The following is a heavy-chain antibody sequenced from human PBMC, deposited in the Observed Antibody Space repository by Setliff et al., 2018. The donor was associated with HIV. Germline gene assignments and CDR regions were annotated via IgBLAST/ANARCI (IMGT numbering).Heavy chain of an antibody. D-gene: IGHD2-2*01. J-gene: IGHJ6*03. Sequence: ASETLSLTCAVSGYSISSGYYWSWIRQPPGKGLEWIAYIFYTGSTNYNPSLKSRVTISVDTSKNQFFLKLSSVTAADTAVYYCVRGYCSSTTCYDDYYYMDVWGKGSTVTVSS. CDR1: GYSISSGYY. CDR2: IFYTGST. CDR3: VRGYCSSTTCYDDYYYMDV. V-gene: IGHV4-61*01.